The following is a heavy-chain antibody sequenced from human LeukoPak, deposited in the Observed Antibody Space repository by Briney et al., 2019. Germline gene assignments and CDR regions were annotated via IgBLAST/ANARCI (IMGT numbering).Heavy chain of an antibody. CDR3: AGGSGDYSPDY. Sequence: GGSLRLSCAASGFTFSSDAMHWVRQAPGKGLEWVALIWYDGSNKYYADSVRGRFTISRDNSKNTLYLQMNSLRAEDTAVYYCAGGSGDYSPDYWGQGTLVTVSS. J-gene: IGHJ4*02. CDR2: IWYDGSNK. CDR1: GFTFSSDA. D-gene: IGHD4-17*01. V-gene: IGHV3-33*08.